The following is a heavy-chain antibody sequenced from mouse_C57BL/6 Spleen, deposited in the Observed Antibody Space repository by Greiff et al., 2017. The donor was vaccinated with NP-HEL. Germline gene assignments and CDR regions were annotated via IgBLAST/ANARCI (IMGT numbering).Heavy chain of an antibody. J-gene: IGHJ4*01. CDR3: TTGDSNYYYAMDY. V-gene: IGHV14-4*01. CDR1: GFNIKDDY. Sequence: EVQLQESGAELVRPGASVKLSCTASGFNIKDDYMHWVKQRPEQGLEWIGWIDPENGDTEYASKFQGKATITADTSSNTAYLQLSSLTSEDTAVYYCTTGDSNYYYAMDYWGQGTSVTVSS. CDR2: IDPENGDT. D-gene: IGHD2-5*01.